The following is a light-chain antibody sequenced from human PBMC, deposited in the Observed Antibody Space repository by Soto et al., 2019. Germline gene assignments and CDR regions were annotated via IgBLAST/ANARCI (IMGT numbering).Light chain of an antibody. J-gene: IGLJ2*01. V-gene: IGLV2-14*01. CDR2: EVS. CDR3: SSYTSSSTRV. CDR1: SSDVGAYNY. Sequence: QSALTQPASVSGSPGQSITISCTGTSSDVGAYNYVSWYQQHPGKAPKLMIYEVSNRPSGVSNRFSGSKSGNTASLTISGLQAEDEADYYRSSYTSSSTRVFGGGTQLTVL.